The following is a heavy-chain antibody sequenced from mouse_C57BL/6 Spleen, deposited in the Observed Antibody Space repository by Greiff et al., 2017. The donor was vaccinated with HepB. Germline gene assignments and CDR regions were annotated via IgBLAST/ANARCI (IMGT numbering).Heavy chain of an antibody. J-gene: IGHJ4*01. CDR2: IGPGSGST. V-gene: IGHV1-77*01. CDR1: GYTFTDYY. Sequence: QVQLQQSGAELVKPGASVKISCKASGYTFTDYYINWVKQRPGQGLEWIGKIGPGSGSTYYNEKFKGKATLTADKSSSTAYMQHSSLTSADSAVYYCAHRPIYDYGSSYAMDYWGQGTSVTVSS. D-gene: IGHD1-1*01. CDR3: AHRPIYDYGSSYAMDY.